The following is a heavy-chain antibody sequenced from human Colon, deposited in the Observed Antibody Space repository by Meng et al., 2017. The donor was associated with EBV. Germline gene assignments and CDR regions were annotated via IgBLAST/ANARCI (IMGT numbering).Heavy chain of an antibody. V-gene: IGHV4-31*03. D-gene: IGHD5-24*01. Sequence: QWRRRRWGPGLVKPSQPLSLTCTVSGGSNSSGGYYWSWSRQHPGKGLEWIGYIYYSGSTYYNPSLKSRVTISIDTSKNQFSLKLSSVTAADTAVYYCARGPSRWLQFSFDYWGQGTLVTVSS. CDR1: GGSNSSGGYY. CDR3: ARGPSRWLQFSFDY. J-gene: IGHJ4*02. CDR2: IYYSGST.